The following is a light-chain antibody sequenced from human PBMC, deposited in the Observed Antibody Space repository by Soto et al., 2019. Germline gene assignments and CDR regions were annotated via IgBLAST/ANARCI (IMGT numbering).Light chain of an antibody. J-gene: IGKJ1*01. CDR1: QTIGGW. Sequence: DIQMTQSPSTLSASVGDRVTITCRASQTIGGWLAWFQQKPGKAPNLLIYGVSSVESGVPSRFSGSGSGTTFTLTIPTLQPDDFATYYCQQYADYSWTFGQGTKVEGK. CDR2: GVS. CDR3: QQYADYSWT. V-gene: IGKV1-5*03.